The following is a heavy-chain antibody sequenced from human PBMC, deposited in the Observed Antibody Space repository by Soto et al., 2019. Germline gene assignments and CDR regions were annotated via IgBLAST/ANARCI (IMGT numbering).Heavy chain of an antibody. V-gene: IGHV4-31*03. J-gene: IGHJ5*02. CDR2: IYYSGST. Sequence: SSETLSLTCTVSGGSISSGGYYWSWIRQHPGKGLEWIGYIYYSGSTYYNPSLKSRVTISVDTSKNQFSLKLSSVTAADTAVYYCARSIAARRDPLDWFDPRGQGTLVTVSS. CDR1: GGSISSGGYY. CDR3: ARSIAARRDPLDWFDP. D-gene: IGHD6-6*01.